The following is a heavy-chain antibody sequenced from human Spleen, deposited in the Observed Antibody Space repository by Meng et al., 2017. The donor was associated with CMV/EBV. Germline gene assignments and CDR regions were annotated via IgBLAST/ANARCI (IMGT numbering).Heavy chain of an antibody. Sequence: GESLKISCAASGFTVSSNFMNWVRQAPGKGLEWVANIKEDGTEKNYVDSVKGRFTISRDNVKNSVYLQMNSLRADDTAVYYCAKDLEVRGVLNYWGQGTLVTVSS. J-gene: IGHJ4*02. V-gene: IGHV3-7*01. D-gene: IGHD3-10*01. CDR2: IKEDGTEK. CDR3: AKDLEVRGVLNY. CDR1: GFTVSSNF.